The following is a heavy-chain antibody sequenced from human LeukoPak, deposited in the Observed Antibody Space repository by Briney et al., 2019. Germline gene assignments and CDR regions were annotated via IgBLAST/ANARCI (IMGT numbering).Heavy chain of an antibody. CDR3: ARGGDYYDSSGGAFDI. D-gene: IGHD3-22*01. CDR1: GYTFTSYG. V-gene: IGHV1-18*01. Sequence: GASVKVSCKASGYTFTSYGISWVRQAPGQGLEWMGWISAYNGNTNYAQKLQGRVTMTTDTSTSTAYMELRSLRSDDTAVCYCARGGDYYDSSGGAFDIWGQGTMVTVSS. CDR2: ISAYNGNT. J-gene: IGHJ3*02.